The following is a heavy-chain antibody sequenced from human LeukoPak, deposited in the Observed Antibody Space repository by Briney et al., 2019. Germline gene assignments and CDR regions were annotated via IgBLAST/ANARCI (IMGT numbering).Heavy chain of an antibody. CDR2: IYNSGSP. V-gene: IGHV4-61*02. CDR3: ARGQARLSWFDP. Sequence: SETLSLTCTVPGGSISSGLYYWSWIRQPAGKGLEWIGRIYNSGSPKYNPSLKSRVTISVVTSKNQFSLKLTSVTAADTAVYYCARGQARLSWFDPWGQGTLVTVSS. CDR1: GGSISSGLYY. J-gene: IGHJ5*02. D-gene: IGHD6-19*01.